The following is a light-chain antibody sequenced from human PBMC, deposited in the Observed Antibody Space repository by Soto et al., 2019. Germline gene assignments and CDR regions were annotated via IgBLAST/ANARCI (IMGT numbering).Light chain of an antibody. J-gene: IGKJ3*01. V-gene: IGKV1-33*01. CDR1: QDISNY. Sequence: DIQMTQSPSSLSASVGDRVTITCQASQDISNYFNWYQQKPGKAPRLLTYDATNLETGDASGFSGSGSGTSFNFINRNLKRKDVEQYSGHQYDNRPPTFGPGTKVDIK. CDR3: HQYDNRPPT. CDR2: DAT.